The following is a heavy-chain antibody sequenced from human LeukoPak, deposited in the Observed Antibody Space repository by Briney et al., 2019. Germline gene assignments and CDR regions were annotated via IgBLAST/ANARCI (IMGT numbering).Heavy chain of an antibody. CDR3: VSTAYNDFWSGRPGYFDY. CDR2: IYTSGST. D-gene: IGHD3-3*01. CDR1: GGSISSYY. Sequence: SETLSLTCTVSGGSISSYYWSWIRQPAGKGLEWIGRIYTSGSTNYNPSLKSRVTMSVDTSKNQFSLKLSSVTAADTAVYYCVSTAYNDFWSGRPGYFDYWGQGALVTVSS. J-gene: IGHJ4*02. V-gene: IGHV4-4*07.